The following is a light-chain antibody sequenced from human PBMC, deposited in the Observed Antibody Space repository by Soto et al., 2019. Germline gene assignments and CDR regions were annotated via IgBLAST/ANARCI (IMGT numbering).Light chain of an antibody. CDR2: NNN. CDR3: AAWDDSLNGYV. J-gene: IGLJ1*01. CDR1: SSNIGSNT. Sequence: QAVVTQPPSASGTPGQRITISCSGSSSNIGSNTVNWYQQLPGTAPKLLIYNNNQRPSGVPYRFSGSTSGTSASLAISGLHSEDEADYYCAAWDDSLNGYVFGTGTKLTVL. V-gene: IGLV1-44*01.